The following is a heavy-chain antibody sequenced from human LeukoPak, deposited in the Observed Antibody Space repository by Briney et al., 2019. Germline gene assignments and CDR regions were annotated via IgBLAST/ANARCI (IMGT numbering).Heavy chain of an antibody. CDR2: INHSGST. Sequence: PSETLSLTCAVYGGSFSGYYWSWLRQPPGKGLEWIGEINHSGSTNYNPSLKSRVTISVDTSKNQFSLNLNSVTAADTAVYYCARGRGYNSFDYWGQGTLVTVSS. J-gene: IGHJ4*02. D-gene: IGHD5-24*01. V-gene: IGHV4-34*01. CDR1: GGSFSGYY. CDR3: ARGRGYNSFDY.